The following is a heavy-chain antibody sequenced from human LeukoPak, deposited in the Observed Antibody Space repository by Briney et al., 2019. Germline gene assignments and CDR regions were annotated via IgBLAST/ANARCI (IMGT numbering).Heavy chain of an antibody. D-gene: IGHD2-2*01. J-gene: IGHJ6*03. CDR1: GYTFTGYY. CDR3: ASSQLSGGYYYYYMDV. Sequence: ASVKVSCKASGYTFTGYYIHWVRQAPGQGLEWMGWINPNSGGTNYAQKLQGRVTMTRDTSISTAYMELSRLRSDDTAVYYCASSQLSGGYYYYYMDVWGKGTTVTVSS. CDR2: INPNSGGT. V-gene: IGHV1-2*02.